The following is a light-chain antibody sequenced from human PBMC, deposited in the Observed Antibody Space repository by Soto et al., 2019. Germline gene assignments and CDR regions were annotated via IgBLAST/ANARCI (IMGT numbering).Light chain of an antibody. V-gene: IGKV3-11*01. CDR1: ESVSDNY. CDR2: GAS. Sequence: EIVLTQSPGTLSLSPGERATLSCRASESVSDNYLAWYQQRSGQAPRLVIYGASNRATGIPARFSGSGSGTDFTLTISSLEPEDFAVYYCQQRSNWPPLTVGGGTKVDIK. CDR3: QQRSNWPPLT. J-gene: IGKJ4*01.